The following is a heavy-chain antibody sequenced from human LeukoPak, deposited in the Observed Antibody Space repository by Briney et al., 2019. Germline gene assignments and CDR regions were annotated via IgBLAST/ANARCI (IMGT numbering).Heavy chain of an antibody. CDR3: ARAEGGYCSGGSCPAVY. CDR2: IYYSGST. J-gene: IGHJ4*02. Sequence: PSETLSLTCAVYGGSFSGHYWGWIRQPPGKGLEWIGSIYYSGSTYYNPSLKSRVTVSVDTSKNQFSLKLSSVTAADTAVYYCARAEGGYCSGGSCPAVYWGQGTLVTVSS. V-gene: IGHV4-34*01. D-gene: IGHD2-15*01. CDR1: GGSFSGHY.